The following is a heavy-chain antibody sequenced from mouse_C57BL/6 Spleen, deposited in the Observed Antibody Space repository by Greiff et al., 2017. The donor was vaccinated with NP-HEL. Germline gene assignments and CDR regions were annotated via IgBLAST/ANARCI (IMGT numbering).Heavy chain of an antibody. CDR2: ISSGSSTI. CDR3: ARDYGSSWDYFDY. Sequence: EVKLVESGGGLVKPGGSLKLSCAASGFTFSDYGMHWVRQAPEKGLEWVAYISSGSSTIYYADTVKGRFTISRDNAKNTLFLQMTSLRSEDTAMYYCARDYGSSWDYFDYWGQGTTLTVSS. D-gene: IGHD1-1*01. CDR1: GFTFSDYG. J-gene: IGHJ2*01. V-gene: IGHV5-17*01.